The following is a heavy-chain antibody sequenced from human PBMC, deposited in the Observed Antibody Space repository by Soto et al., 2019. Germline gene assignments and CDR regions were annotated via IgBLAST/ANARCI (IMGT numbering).Heavy chain of an antibody. J-gene: IGHJ4*02. Sequence: QVQLVPSGAEVKKPGSSVKVSCKASGGTFSSYAISWVRQAPGQGLEWMGGIIPIFGTADYAQKFQGRVTITADESTSTAYMELSSRRSEDTAVYYCASHYDSSGYYYRGLDYWGQGTLGTVSS. CDR3: ASHYDSSGYYYRGLDY. CDR1: GGTFSSYA. CDR2: IIPIFGTA. V-gene: IGHV1-69*12. D-gene: IGHD3-22*01.